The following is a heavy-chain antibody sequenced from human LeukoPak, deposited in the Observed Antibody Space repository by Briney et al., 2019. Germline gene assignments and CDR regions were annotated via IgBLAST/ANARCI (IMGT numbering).Heavy chain of an antibody. CDR2: IYYSGST. CDR3: ARVVVVVPAAIKGYYYYYTDV. D-gene: IGHD2-2*02. J-gene: IGHJ6*03. V-gene: IGHV4-59*01. Sequence: PSETLSLTCTVSGGSISSYYWSWIRQPPGKGLEWIGYIYYSGSTNYNPSLKSRVTISVDTSKNQFSLKLSSVTAADTAVYYCARVVVVVPAAIKGYYYYYTDVWGKGTTVTVSS. CDR1: GGSISSYY.